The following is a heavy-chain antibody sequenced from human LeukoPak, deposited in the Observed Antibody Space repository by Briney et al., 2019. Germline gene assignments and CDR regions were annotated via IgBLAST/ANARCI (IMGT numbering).Heavy chain of an antibody. D-gene: IGHD3-22*01. V-gene: IGHV3-21*01. CDR1: GFTFSSYS. Sequence: GGSLRLSCAASGFTFSSYSMNWVRQAPGKGLEWVSSISTSSSYIYYADSLKGRFTISRDNAKNSLYLQMNSLRAEDTAVYYCARDRVHYYDSSGYIQTFYSYMDVWGKGTTVTISS. J-gene: IGHJ6*03. CDR3: ARDRVHYYDSSGYIQTFYSYMDV. CDR2: ISTSSSYI.